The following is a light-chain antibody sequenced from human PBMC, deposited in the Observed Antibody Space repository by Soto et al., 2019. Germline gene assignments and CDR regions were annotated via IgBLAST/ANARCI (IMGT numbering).Light chain of an antibody. Sequence: DIQMTQSPSSLSASVGDRVTITCQASQDIDNYLNWYQQKPGQAPKLLIHAASTLETGVPSRFSGSGSGTDFSFSISSLQPEDFATYYRQQYDSLPTFGQGTRLEIK. J-gene: IGKJ5*01. CDR1: QDIDNY. CDR2: AAS. CDR3: QQYDSLPT. V-gene: IGKV1-33*01.